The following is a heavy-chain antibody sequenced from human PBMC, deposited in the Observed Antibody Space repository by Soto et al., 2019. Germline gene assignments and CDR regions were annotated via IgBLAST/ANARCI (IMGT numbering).Heavy chain of an antibody. V-gene: IGHV1-46*03. CDR3: SRGLWQWLFDY. D-gene: IGHD6-19*01. CDR2: IDPRGGAT. J-gene: IGHJ4*02. Sequence: QVQLVQSGAEVKKPGASVMVSCRASGDTFPSHYMHWVRQAPGQGLEWMGMIDPRGGATTYAQKFQSRVTITRDTSTSTVYMELSRLRPEDTAVYTCSRGLWQWLFDYWGQGTLVTVSS. CDR1: GDTFPSHY.